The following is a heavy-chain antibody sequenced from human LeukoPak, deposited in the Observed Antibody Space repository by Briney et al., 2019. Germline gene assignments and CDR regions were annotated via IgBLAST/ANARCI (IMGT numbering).Heavy chain of an antibody. Sequence: ASVKVSCKASGYTFTNYGISWVRQAPGQGLEWMGWISAYNGNTKYAQKLQGRVTMTTDTSTSTAYMELRSLRSDDTAVYYCARDRPNMITFGGVIVSGPYYFDYWGQGTLVTVSS. CDR2: ISAYNGNT. CDR3: ARDRPNMITFGGVIVSGPYYFDY. CDR1: GYTFTNYG. J-gene: IGHJ4*02. D-gene: IGHD3-16*02. V-gene: IGHV1-18*01.